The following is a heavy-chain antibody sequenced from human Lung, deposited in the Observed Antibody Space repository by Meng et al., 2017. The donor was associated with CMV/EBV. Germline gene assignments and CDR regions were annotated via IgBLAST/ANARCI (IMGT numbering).Heavy chain of an antibody. J-gene: IGHJ4*02. D-gene: IGHD3-9*01. CDR1: GFTFTNYA. V-gene: IGHV3-23*01. Sequence: CAASGFTFTNYAMHWVRQAPGKGLEWVSSIKSTGDDEYYGDTVKGRDTISRENYKKTMYLQMKSLRAEDKAIYYCEKGGPNILTGFDYWSQGILVTVSS. CDR2: IKSTGDDE. CDR3: EKGGPNILTGFDY.